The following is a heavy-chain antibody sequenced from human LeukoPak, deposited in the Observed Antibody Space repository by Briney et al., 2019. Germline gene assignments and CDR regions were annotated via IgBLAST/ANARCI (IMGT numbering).Heavy chain of an antibody. V-gene: IGHV4-59*01. CDR1: GGSISSYY. J-gene: IGHJ3*02. Sequence: PSETLSLTCTVSGGSISSYYWSWIRQPPGKGLEWIGYIYYSGSTNYNPSLKSRVTISVDTSKDQFSLKLSSVTAADTAVYYCARVDSSLSDAFDIWGQGTMVTVSS. D-gene: IGHD6-6*01. CDR2: IYYSGST. CDR3: ARVDSSLSDAFDI.